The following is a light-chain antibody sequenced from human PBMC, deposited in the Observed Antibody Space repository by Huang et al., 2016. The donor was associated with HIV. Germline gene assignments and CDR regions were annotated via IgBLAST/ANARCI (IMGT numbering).Light chain of an antibody. CDR3: QQSYGTPYT. V-gene: IGKV1-39*01. Sequence: DIQMTQSPSSLSASVGDRVTITCRASQTLNNYLNWYQQKPGKAPKVLIFGASSLQSDVPSRFSGSRHGTDFTLTIVNLQPEDFATYYCQQSYGTPYTFGQGTKVDIK. CDR1: QTLNNY. CDR2: GAS. J-gene: IGKJ2*01.